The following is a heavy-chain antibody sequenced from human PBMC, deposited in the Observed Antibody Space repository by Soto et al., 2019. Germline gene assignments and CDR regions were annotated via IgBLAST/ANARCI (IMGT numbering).Heavy chain of an antibody. CDR1: GFTFSSYG. V-gene: IGHV3-30*18. D-gene: IGHD3-10*01. CDR3: AKGFPAVRGVIPYYYYGMDV. CDR2: MSYDGSNK. Sequence: GGSLRLSCAASGFTFSSYGMHWVRQAPGKGLEWVAVMSYDGSNKYYADSVKGRFTISRDNSKNTLYLQMNSLRAEDTAVYYCAKGFPAVRGVIPYYYYGMDVWGQGTTVTVSS. J-gene: IGHJ6*02.